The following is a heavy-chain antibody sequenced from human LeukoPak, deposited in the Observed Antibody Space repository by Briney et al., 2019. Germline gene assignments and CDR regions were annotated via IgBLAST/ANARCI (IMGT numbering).Heavy chain of an antibody. CDR1: GGSISSSSYY. V-gene: IGHV4-39*01. Sequence: SETLSLTCTVSGGSISSSSYYWGWIRQPPGKGLEWIGSIYYSGSTYYNPSLKGRVTISVDTSKNQFSLKLSSVTAADTAVYYCARQYCSGGSCYGWFDPWGQGTLVTVSS. J-gene: IGHJ5*02. CDR2: IYYSGST. D-gene: IGHD2-15*01. CDR3: ARQYCSGGSCYGWFDP.